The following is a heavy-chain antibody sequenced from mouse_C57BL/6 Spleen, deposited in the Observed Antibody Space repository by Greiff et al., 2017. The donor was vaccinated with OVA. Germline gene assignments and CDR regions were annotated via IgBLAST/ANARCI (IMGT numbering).Heavy chain of an antibody. CDR3: ARGGTTVVATGAMDY. CDR2: IHPNSGST. Sequence: QVQLQQPGAELVKPGASVKLSCKASGYTFTSYWMHWVKQRPGQGLEWIGMIHPNSGSTNYNEKFKSKATLTVDKSSSTAYMQLSSLTSEDSAVYYGARGGTTVVATGAMDYWGQGTSVTVSS. V-gene: IGHV1-64*01. D-gene: IGHD1-1*01. CDR1: GYTFTSYW. J-gene: IGHJ4*01.